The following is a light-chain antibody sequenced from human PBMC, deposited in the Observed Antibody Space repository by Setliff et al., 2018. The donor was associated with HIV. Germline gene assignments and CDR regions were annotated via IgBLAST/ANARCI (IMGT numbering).Light chain of an antibody. CDR3: GSSTPANPWV. CDR2: DVS. CDR1: SSDIGAYNY. Sequence: QSALTQPASVSGSPGQSITISCTGTSSDIGAYNYVSWYQHYPGKAPKLIIYDVSDRPSGISNRFSGSQSGNAASLTISGLQAEDEADYYCGSSTPANPWVFGSGTKGTVL. J-gene: IGLJ1*01. V-gene: IGLV2-14*01.